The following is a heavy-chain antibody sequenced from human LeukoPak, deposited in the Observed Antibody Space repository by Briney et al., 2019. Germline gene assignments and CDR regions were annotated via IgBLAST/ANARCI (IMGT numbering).Heavy chain of an antibody. J-gene: IGHJ4*02. CDR3: AREVFGVARPFDS. Sequence: ASETLSLTCTVSGGSISSYYWSWIRQPPGKGLEWIGYIYYTGSTNYNPSLKSRVTISVDTSKNQFSLKLRSVTAADTALYYCAREVFGVARPFDSWGQGTLVTVSS. CDR1: GGSISSYY. V-gene: IGHV4-59*01. D-gene: IGHD3-3*01. CDR2: IYYTGST.